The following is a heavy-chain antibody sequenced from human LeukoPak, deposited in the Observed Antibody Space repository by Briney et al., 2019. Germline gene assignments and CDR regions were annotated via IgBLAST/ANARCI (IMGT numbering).Heavy chain of an antibody. D-gene: IGHD3-10*01. Sequence: GGSLRLSCAASGFTFSSYSMNWVRQAPGKGLEWVSSISSSSSYIYYADSVKGRFTISRDNAKNSLYLQMNSLRAEDTAVYYCTRDGDTVLTRGYYYYMDVWGKGTTVTVSS. J-gene: IGHJ6*03. CDR3: TRDGDTVLTRGYYYYMDV. CDR1: GFTFSSYS. CDR2: ISSSSSYI. V-gene: IGHV3-21*01.